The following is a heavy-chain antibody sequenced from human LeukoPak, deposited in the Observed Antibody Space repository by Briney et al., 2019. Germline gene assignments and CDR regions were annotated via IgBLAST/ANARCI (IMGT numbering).Heavy chain of an antibody. D-gene: IGHD3-10*01. CDR2: ISPSGDTT. V-gene: IGHV3-23*01. J-gene: IGHJ1*01. CDR1: GFTFSNHG. Sequence: PGGFLRLSCAASGFTFSNHGMNWVRQAPGKGLEWVSGISPSGDTTYYADSVKGRFSISRDNSKNTLYLEVISLTAEDTAVYYCAKDDAWLRFGEWSQGTLVTVSS. CDR3: AKDDAWLRFGE.